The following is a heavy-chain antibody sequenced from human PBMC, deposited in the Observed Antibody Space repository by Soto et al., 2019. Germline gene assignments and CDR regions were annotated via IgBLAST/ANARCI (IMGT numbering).Heavy chain of an antibody. J-gene: IGHJ3*02. Sequence: QVQLQESGPGLVKPSEALSLTCTVSGGSVSSGSYYWSWIRQPPGKGLEWIGYIYYSGSTNYTPSLKSRVTISVDTSKNQFSLKLSSVTAADTAVYYCARTRPPYYYDSSGYLGVDIWGQGTMVTVSS. D-gene: IGHD3-22*01. V-gene: IGHV4-61*01. CDR1: GGSVSSGSYY. CDR3: ARTRPPYYYDSSGYLGVDI. CDR2: IYYSGST.